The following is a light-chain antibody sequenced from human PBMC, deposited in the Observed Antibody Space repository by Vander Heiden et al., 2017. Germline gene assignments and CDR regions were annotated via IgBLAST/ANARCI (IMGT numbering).Light chain of an antibody. CDR1: STDIGVYNY. CDR3: SSYTGNDTYV. V-gene: IGLV2-14*01. J-gene: IGLJ1*01. Sequence: QPALTQPASASGSPGQSLTISCTGTSTDIGVYNYVSWYQPHPGHAPKLMYYEVNSRPSGVSGRFSGSTSGNTASLTISGLQAEDEADYYCSSYTGNDTYVFGAGTKVTVL. CDR2: EVN.